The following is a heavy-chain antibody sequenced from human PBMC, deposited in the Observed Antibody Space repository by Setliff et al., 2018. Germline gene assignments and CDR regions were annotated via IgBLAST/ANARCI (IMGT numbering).Heavy chain of an antibody. V-gene: IGHV1-2*02. CDR2: IDPKSGRT. Sequence: ASVKVSCKTSGYPFVGYFIYWMRQAPGQGLERVGWIDPKSGRTKYAVKFQGRVTMTRDTSSSTIYMVVNSLTSDDTAVCFCAKQGDLAFDYWGQGTQVTVSS. CDR3: AKQGDLAFDY. J-gene: IGHJ4*02. D-gene: IGHD3-16*01. CDR1: GYPFVGYF.